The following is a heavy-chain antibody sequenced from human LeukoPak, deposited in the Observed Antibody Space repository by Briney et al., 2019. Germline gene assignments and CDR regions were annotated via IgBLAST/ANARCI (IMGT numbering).Heavy chain of an antibody. CDR1: GYTFTSYG. CDR2: ISAYNGNT. CDR3: ARPTRDGYNVVGAVDI. Sequence: ASVKVSCKASGYTFTSYGISWVRQAPGQGLEWMGWISAYNGNTNYAQKLQGRVTMTTDTSTSTAYMELRSLRSDDTAVYYCARPTRDGYNVVGAVDIWGQGTMVTVSS. V-gene: IGHV1-18*01. J-gene: IGHJ3*02. D-gene: IGHD5-24*01.